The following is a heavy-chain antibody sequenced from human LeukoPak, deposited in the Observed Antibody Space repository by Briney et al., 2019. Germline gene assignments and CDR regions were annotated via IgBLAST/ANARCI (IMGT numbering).Heavy chain of an antibody. V-gene: IGHV3-30*04. CDR2: ISYDGSNK. D-gene: IGHD4-17*01. J-gene: IGHJ6*04. CDR3: ARGTTVTTLYYYYGMDV. CDR1: GFTFSSYA. Sequence: GGSLGLSCAASGFTFSSYAMHWVRQAPGKGLEWVAVISYDGSNKYYADSVKGRFTISRDNSKNTLYLQMNSLRAEDTAVYYCARGTTVTTLYYYYGMDVWGKGTTVTVSS.